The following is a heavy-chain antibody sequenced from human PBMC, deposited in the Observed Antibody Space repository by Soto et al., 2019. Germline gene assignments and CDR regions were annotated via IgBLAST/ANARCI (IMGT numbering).Heavy chain of an antibody. Sequence: GGSLRLSCAASGFTSWDYHMSWIRQAPGKGLEWVSYISRSGSPIYYADSVKGRFTISRDNAENSLYLQMNSLRAEDTAVYYCVREGRSSTSCNTGCAFDIWGQGTMVTVSS. V-gene: IGHV3-11*01. J-gene: IGHJ3*02. CDR2: ISRSGSPI. CDR1: GFTSWDYH. CDR3: VREGRSSTSCNTGCAFDI. D-gene: IGHD2-2*02.